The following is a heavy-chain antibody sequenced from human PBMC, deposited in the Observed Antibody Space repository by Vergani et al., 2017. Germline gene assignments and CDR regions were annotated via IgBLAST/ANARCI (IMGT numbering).Heavy chain of an antibody. Sequence: EVQLLESGGGLVQPGGSLRLSCAASGFTFSSYAMSWVRQAPGKGLEWVSAISGSGGSTYYADSVKGRFTISRDNSKNTLYLQMNSLRAEETAVYYCAKDPDWLLFPTYYFDYWGQGTLVTVSS. V-gene: IGHV3-23*01. CDR1: GFTFSSYA. D-gene: IGHD3-9*01. CDR3: AKDPDWLLFPTYYFDY. J-gene: IGHJ4*02. CDR2: ISGSGGST.